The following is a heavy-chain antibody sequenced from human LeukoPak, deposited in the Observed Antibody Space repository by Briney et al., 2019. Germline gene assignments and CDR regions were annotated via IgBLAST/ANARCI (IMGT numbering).Heavy chain of an antibody. J-gene: IGHJ4*02. V-gene: IGHV3-23*01. CDR2: VRGSDAGT. CDR3: AKNRGGSYYSGSDY. CDR1: GFTFSSYA. Sequence: GGSLRLSCAASGFTFSSYAMNWVRQAPGKGLGWVSAVRGSDAGTSYADSVKGRFTISRDNSKNTLYLQMNSLRAEDTAVYYCAKNRGGSYYSGSDYWGQGTLVTVSS. D-gene: IGHD1-26*01.